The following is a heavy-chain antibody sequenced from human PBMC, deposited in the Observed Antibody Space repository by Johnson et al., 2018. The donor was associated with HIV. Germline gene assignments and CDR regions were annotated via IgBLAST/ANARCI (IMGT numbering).Heavy chain of an antibody. CDR2: ISFAGVKK. D-gene: IGHD3-22*01. CDR3: AKKRGYDSSGHDAFDI. J-gene: IGHJ3*02. CDR1: SFTFSNYW. Sequence: QVQLVESGGGVVQPGGSLRLSCAASSFTFSNYWMNWVRQAPGKGLEWVTVISFAGVKKYYADSVKGRFTISRENAKNSLYLQMNSLRAEDTALYYCAKKRGYDSSGHDAFDIWGQGTMVTVSS. V-gene: IGHV3-30*18.